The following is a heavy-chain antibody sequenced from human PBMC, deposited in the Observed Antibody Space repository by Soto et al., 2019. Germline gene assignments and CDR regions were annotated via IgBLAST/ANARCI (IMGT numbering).Heavy chain of an antibody. CDR3: VKEGVMKYFDF. Sequence: EVQLVESGGGLVQPGRSLRLSCTASGFIFDNHAMHWVRQAPGKGLEWVAGVTWNSVATGYADSVKGRFTISRDNAKNSLYLQMNSLSAEDTAVYFCVKEGVMKYFDFWGRGTVVTVSS. J-gene: IGHJ2*01. CDR1: GFIFDNHA. D-gene: IGHD2-21*01. V-gene: IGHV3-9*01. CDR2: VTWNSVAT.